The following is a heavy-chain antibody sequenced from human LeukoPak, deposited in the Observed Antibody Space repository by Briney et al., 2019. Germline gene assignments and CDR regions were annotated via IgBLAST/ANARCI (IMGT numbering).Heavy chain of an antibody. CDR3: AVIWFGELALDY. J-gene: IGHJ4*02. V-gene: IGHV3-30*02. D-gene: IGHD3-10*01. Sequence: GGSLRLSCAASGFTFSSYGMHWVRQAPGKGPEWVAFIRYDGSNKYYADSVEGRFTISRDNSKNTLYLQMNSLRAEDTAVNYCAVIWFGELALDYWGQGTLVTVSS. CDR2: IRYDGSNK. CDR1: GFTFSSYG.